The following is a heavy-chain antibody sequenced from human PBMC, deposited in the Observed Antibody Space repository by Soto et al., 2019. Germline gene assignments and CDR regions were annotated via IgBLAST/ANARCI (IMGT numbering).Heavy chain of an antibody. Sequence: PGGSLRLSCTASGFTFGDYAMSWFRQAPGKGLEWVGFIRSKAYGGTTEYAASVKGRFTISRDDSKSIAYLQMNSLKTEDTAVYYCTRDWVKIFGVVTENWGQGTLVTVSS. CDR3: TRDWVKIFGVVTEN. J-gene: IGHJ4*02. D-gene: IGHD3-3*01. CDR2: IRSKAYGGTT. V-gene: IGHV3-49*03. CDR1: GFTFGDYA.